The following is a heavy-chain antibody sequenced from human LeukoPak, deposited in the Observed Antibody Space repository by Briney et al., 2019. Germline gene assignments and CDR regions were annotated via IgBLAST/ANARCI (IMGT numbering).Heavy chain of an antibody. J-gene: IGHJ3*02. V-gene: IGHV4-4*07. CDR1: GGSISSYY. CDR3: TAQYCSSTSCYLALYAFDI. Sequence: SETLSLTCTVSGGSISSYYWSWIRQPAGKGLEWIGRIYTSGSTNYNPSLKSRVTMSVDTSKNQFSLKLSSVTAADTAVYYCTAQYCSSTSCYLALYAFDIWGQGTMVIVSS. CDR2: IYTSGST. D-gene: IGHD2-2*01.